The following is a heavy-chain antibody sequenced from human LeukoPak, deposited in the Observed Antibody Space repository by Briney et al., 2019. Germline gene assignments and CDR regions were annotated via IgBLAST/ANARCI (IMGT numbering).Heavy chain of an antibody. Sequence: GASVKVSCKASGYTFTSYYMHWVRQAPGQGLEWMGIINPSGGSTSYAQKFQGRVTMTRNTSISTAYMELSSLRSEDTAVYYCARDVGGHYDILTASRDPNWFDPRGQGTLVTVSS. CDR3: ARDVGGHYDILTASRDPNWFDP. D-gene: IGHD3-9*01. CDR1: GYTFTSYY. V-gene: IGHV1-46*01. CDR2: INPSGGST. J-gene: IGHJ5*02.